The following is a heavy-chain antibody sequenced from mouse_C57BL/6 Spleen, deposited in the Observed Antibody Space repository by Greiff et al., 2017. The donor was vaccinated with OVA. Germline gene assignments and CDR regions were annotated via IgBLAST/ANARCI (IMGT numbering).Heavy chain of an antibody. CDR3: ARDEGYYAY. D-gene: IGHD2-3*01. V-gene: IGHV5-4*01. CDR2: ISDGGSYT. Sequence: EVHLVESGGGLVKPGGSLKLSCAASGFTFSSYAMSWVRQTPEKRLEWVATISDGGSYTYYPDNVKGRFTISRDNAKNNLYLQMSHLKSEDTAMYYCARDEGYYAYWGQGTLVTVSA. J-gene: IGHJ3*01. CDR1: GFTFSSYA.